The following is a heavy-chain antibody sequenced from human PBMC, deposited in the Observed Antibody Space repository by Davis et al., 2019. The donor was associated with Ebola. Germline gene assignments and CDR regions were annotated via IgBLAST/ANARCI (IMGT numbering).Heavy chain of an antibody. CDR2: INAGNGNT. D-gene: IGHD1-1*01. Sequence: ASVKVSCKASGCTFTSYAMHWVRQAPGQRLEWMGWINAGNGNTKYSQKFQGRVTITRDTSASTAYMELSSLRSEDTAVYYCARGYTTGTAAGAYWGQGTLVTVSS. CDR1: GCTFTSYA. V-gene: IGHV1-3*01. CDR3: ARGYTTGTAAGAY. J-gene: IGHJ4*02.